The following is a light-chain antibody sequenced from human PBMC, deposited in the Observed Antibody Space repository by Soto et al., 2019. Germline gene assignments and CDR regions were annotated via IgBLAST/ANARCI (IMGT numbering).Light chain of an antibody. CDR3: SSYAGSNIDV. Sequence: QSVLTQPPSASGSPGQSVTISCTGTSSDVGSYNYVSWYQQNPGKAPKLIIYEVSKRPPGVPDRFSGSKSGNTASLSVSGLQAEDDGDYYCSSYAGSNIDVFGTGTKLTVL. V-gene: IGLV2-8*01. J-gene: IGLJ1*01. CDR2: EVS. CDR1: SSDVGSYNY.